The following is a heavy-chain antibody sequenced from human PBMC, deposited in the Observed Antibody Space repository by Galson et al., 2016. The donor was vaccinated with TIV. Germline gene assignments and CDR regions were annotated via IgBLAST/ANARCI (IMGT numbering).Heavy chain of an antibody. D-gene: IGHD3-22*01. Sequence: LRLSCAASGFIVDDNYMTWIRQAPGKGLEWVSVIYGDGRTYYTDSVRGRFTISRDSSKNTLYLQMNSLRAEDTAVYYCARDRYYDARVYYYYYYGMDVWGQGTTVTVSS. CDR3: ARDRYYDARVYYYYYYGMDV. V-gene: IGHV3-53*01. CDR2: IYGDGRT. J-gene: IGHJ6*02. CDR1: GFIVDDNY.